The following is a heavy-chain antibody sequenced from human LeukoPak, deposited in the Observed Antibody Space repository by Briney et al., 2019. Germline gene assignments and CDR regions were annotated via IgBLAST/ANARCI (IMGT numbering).Heavy chain of an antibody. J-gene: IGHJ4*02. Sequence: GGSLRLSCAASGFTFSSYSMNWVRQAPGKGLEWVSFISSGSSYIFYADSVKGRFTISRDNSKNTLYLQMNSLRAEDTAVYYCARDGNFVGATRNFDYWGQGTLVTVSS. V-gene: IGHV3-21*01. CDR2: ISSGSSYI. CDR3: ARDGNFVGATRNFDY. CDR1: GFTFSSYS. D-gene: IGHD1-26*01.